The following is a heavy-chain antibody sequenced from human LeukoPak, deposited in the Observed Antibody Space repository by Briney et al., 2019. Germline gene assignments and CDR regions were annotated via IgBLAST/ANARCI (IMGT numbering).Heavy chain of an antibody. CDR2: INAGNGNT. CDR1: GYTFTSYA. D-gene: IGHD2-21*01. V-gene: IGHV1-3*01. Sequence: GASVKVSCKASGYTFTSYAMHWVRQAPGQRLEWMGWINAGNGNTKYSQKSQGRVTITRDTSASTAYMELSSLRSEDTAVYYCAPTRGSVVMPLDYWGQGTLVTVSS. CDR3: APTRGSVVMPLDY. J-gene: IGHJ4*02.